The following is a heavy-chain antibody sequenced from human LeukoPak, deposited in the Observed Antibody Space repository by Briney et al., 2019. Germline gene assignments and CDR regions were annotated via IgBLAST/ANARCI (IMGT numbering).Heavy chain of an antibody. V-gene: IGHV4-59*11. D-gene: IGHD1-26*01. CDR2: VSYSGST. CDR3: ARGGASSRYFDH. CDR1: GGSISGQY. J-gene: IGHJ4*02. Sequence: SETLSLTCTVSGGSISGQYWSWIRQPPGKGLEWIGFVSYSGSTNYNPSLNGRVTISLDTSKNQFSLRLNSVTAADTAVYYCARGGASSRYFDHWGQGTLVTVSS.